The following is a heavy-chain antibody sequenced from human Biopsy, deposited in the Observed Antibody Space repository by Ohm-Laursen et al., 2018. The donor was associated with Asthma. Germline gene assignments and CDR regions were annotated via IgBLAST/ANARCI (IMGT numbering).Heavy chain of an antibody. Sequence: SLRLSCAASGTHFGSYNMHWARQAPGKGLEWVAVITFDGSTQHYGDSVKGRFTISRDNSKNMLFLQMNSLRAEDTAVYYCSRDTLGYYFDIWGRGTLVTVSS. J-gene: IGHJ4*02. V-gene: IGHV3-30-3*01. CDR1: GTHFGSYN. CDR3: SRDTLGYYFDI. CDR2: ITFDGSTQ. D-gene: IGHD6-13*01.